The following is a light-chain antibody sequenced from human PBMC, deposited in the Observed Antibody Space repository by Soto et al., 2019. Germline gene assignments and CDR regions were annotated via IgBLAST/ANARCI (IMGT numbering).Light chain of an antibody. CDR1: HSVSISY. V-gene: IGKV3-20*01. CDR2: GAS. Sequence: IVLTHSPGTLSFSPGEIATLSFRAIHSVSISYLSWYQQKPGQAPRLLIYGASSRATGIPDRFSGRGSGTDFTLTISRLEPEDFAVYYCQQYGSSPLTFGGGTKVDIK. CDR3: QQYGSSPLT. J-gene: IGKJ4*01.